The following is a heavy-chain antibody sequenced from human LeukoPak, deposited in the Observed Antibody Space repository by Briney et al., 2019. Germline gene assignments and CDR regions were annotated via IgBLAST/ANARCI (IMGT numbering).Heavy chain of an antibody. D-gene: IGHD3-10*01. Sequence: SETLSLTCAVYGGSFSGYYWSWIRQPPGKGLEWIGEINHSGSTNYNPSLKSRVTISVDTSKNQFSLKLSSVTAADTAVYYCARVERGATMVRGQQAYYYYYGMDVWGQGTTVTVSS. CDR3: ARVERGATMVRGQQAYYYYYGMDV. V-gene: IGHV4-34*01. CDR1: GGSFSGYY. CDR2: INHSGST. J-gene: IGHJ6*02.